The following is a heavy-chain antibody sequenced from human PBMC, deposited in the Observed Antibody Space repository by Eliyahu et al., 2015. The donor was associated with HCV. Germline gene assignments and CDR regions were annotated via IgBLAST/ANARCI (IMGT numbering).Heavy chain of an antibody. CDR2: INWNSNNV. CDR1: GFXFDXYA. D-gene: IGHD3-22*01. V-gene: IGHV3-9*01. CDR3: VKGHYYYDRSGYYNS. Sequence: EVQLVESGGGLVQPGRSLRLSCLASGFXFDXYAMHWVRQVPGKGLEWVSGINWNSNNVDYADSVKGRFTISRDNAKNSLFLQMNSLRTDDTALYFCVKGHYYYDRSGYYNSWGQGTLVTVSS. J-gene: IGHJ5*02.